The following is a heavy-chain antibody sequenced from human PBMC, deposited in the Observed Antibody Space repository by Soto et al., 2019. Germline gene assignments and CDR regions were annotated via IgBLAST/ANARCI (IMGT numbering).Heavy chain of an antibody. CDR3: ARASSDYGSKKCCGMDV. CDR2: IIPILGIA. D-gene: IGHD4-17*01. CDR1: GGTFSSYT. Sequence: QVQLVQSGAEVKKPGSSVKVSCKASGGTFSSYTISWVRQAPGQGLEWMGRIIPILGIANYAQKFQGRVTITADKSTSTAYMELSSLRSEDTAVYYCARASSDYGSKKCCGMDVWGQGTTVTVSS. V-gene: IGHV1-69*02. J-gene: IGHJ6*02.